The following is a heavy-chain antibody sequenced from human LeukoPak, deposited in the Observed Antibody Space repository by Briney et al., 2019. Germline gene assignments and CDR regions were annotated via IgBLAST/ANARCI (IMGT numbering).Heavy chain of an antibody. CDR3: ARDIGNDYGDYAGWN. CDR1: GYTFTDYY. J-gene: IGHJ4*02. Sequence: ASVKVSCKASGYTFTDYYMHWVRQAPGQGLEWMGRINPNSGGTNYAQKFQGRVTMTRDTSISTAYMELSRLRSDDTAVYYCARDIGNDYGDYAGWNWGQGTLVTVSS. V-gene: IGHV1-2*06. D-gene: IGHD4-17*01. CDR2: INPNSGGT.